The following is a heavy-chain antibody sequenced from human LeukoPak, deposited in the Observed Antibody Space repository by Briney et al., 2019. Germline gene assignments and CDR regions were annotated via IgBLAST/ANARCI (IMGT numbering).Heavy chain of an antibody. CDR2: ITGGVDIT. J-gene: IGHJ4*02. CDR3: AKELYIYGYRGFDY. Sequence: GGSLRLSCAASGFTFSSYAMSWVRQAPGKGLEWVSAITGGVDITYYADSVRGRFTISRDSSKNTLYLQMDGLKAEDTAIYYCAKELYIYGYRGFDYWGQGTLVTVSS. D-gene: IGHD5-18*01. V-gene: IGHV3-23*01. CDR1: GFTFSSYA.